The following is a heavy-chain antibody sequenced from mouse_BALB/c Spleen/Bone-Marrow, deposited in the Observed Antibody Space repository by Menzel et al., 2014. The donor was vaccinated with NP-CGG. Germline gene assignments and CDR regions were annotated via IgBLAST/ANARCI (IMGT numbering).Heavy chain of an antibody. Sequence: QVQLQQPGAELMKPGASVKISCKATGYTFSSYWIEWVKQRPGHGLEWIGEILPGSGSTNYNEKFKGKATFTADTSSNTAHMQLSSLTSEDSAVYYCATARATWFAYWGQGTLVTVSA. CDR2: ILPGSGST. CDR3: ATARATWFAY. V-gene: IGHV1-9*01. D-gene: IGHD3-2*01. CDR1: GYTFSSYW. J-gene: IGHJ3*01.